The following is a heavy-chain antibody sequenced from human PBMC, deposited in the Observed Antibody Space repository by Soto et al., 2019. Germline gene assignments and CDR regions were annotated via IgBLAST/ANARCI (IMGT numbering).Heavy chain of an antibody. V-gene: IGHV3-23*01. CDR3: AKVRNYYGSGSYSY. J-gene: IGHJ4*02. D-gene: IGHD3-10*01. Sequence: GGSLRLSCAASGFTFSSYAMSWVRQAPGKGLEWVSAISGSGGSTYYADSVKGRFTISRDNSKNTLYLQMNSLRAEDTAVYYCAKVRNYYGSGSYSYWGQGTLVTVYS. CDR2: ISGSGGST. CDR1: GFTFSSYA.